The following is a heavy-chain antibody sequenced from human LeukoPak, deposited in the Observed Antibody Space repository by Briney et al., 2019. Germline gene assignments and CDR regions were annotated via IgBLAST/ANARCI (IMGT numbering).Heavy chain of an antibody. CDR1: GFIFVTYG. CDR3: AKDTTTGYMDV. V-gene: IGHV3-33*06. Sequence: GGSLRLSCEGSGFIFVTYGMHWVRQAPGKGLEWVAVIWYDGSNRYYADSVKGRFTISRDNSQNTLYLQMSSLRAEDTAVNYCAKDTTTGYMDVWGKGTTVTVSS. D-gene: IGHD1-1*01. J-gene: IGHJ6*03. CDR2: IWYDGSNR.